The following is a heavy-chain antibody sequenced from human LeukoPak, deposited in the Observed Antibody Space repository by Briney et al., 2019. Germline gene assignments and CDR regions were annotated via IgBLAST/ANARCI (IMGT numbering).Heavy chain of an antibody. V-gene: IGHV4-4*07. Sequence: SETLSLTCTVSGGSITSYYWSWLQQPAGKGLEWIGRIYSSGITNYNPSLKSRVTMSIDTTQFSLKLSSVTAADTAVYFCACGVAAAGWLYFDYWGQGSLVTVSS. CDR2: IYSSGIT. J-gene: IGHJ4*02. D-gene: IGHD6-13*01. CDR3: ACGVAAAGWLYFDY. CDR1: GGSITSYY.